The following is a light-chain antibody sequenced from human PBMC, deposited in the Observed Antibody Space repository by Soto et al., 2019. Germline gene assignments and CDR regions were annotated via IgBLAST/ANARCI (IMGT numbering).Light chain of an antibody. J-gene: IGLJ2*01. V-gene: IGLV4-69*01. Sequence: QPVLTQSPSASASLGASVKLTCTLSSGYDSYDITWHQQQPEKGPRYLMKLNSDGSHNKGDGIPDRFSGSSSGAERYLTISSLQSEDEADYYCQTWGTGIVLFGGGTKVTVL. CDR2: LNSDGSH. CDR1: SGYDSYD. CDR3: QTWGTGIVL.